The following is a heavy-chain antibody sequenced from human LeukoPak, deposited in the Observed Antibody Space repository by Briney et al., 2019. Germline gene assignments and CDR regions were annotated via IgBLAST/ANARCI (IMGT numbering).Heavy chain of an antibody. D-gene: IGHD4-17*01. J-gene: IGHJ6*02. Sequence: GGSLRLSCTASGFTFGDYAMSWFRQAPGKGLEWVGFIRSKAYGGTTEYAASVKGRFTISRDDSKSIAYLQMNSLKTEDTAVYYCTSDYGDYVYYYYYGMDVWGQGTTVTVPS. CDR2: IRSKAYGGTT. CDR1: GFTFGDYA. V-gene: IGHV3-49*03. CDR3: TSDYGDYVYYYYYGMDV.